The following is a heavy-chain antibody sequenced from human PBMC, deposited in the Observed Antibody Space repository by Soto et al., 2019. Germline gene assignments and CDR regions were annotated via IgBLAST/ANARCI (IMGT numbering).Heavy chain of an antibody. V-gene: IGHV4-59*08. CDR2: IYNAST. D-gene: IGHD4-17*01. Sequence: HSETLSLTCIISGGSISGYYWTWIRQSPGKGLEYIGYIYNASTNYNPSLKSRVTISVDTSKNQFSLKLSSVTAADTAVYYCARQIYYGDQHFDYWGQGTLVTVSS. CDR1: GGSISGYY. CDR3: ARQIYYGDQHFDY. J-gene: IGHJ4*02.